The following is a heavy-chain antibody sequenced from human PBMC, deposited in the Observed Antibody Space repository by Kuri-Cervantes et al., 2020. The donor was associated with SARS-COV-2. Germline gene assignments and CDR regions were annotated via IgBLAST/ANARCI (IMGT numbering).Heavy chain of an antibody. V-gene: IGHV3-7*03. D-gene: IGHD6-19*01. CDR3: AKDAIAVASYFDY. CDR2: IKQDGSEK. CDR1: GFTFSSYS. Sequence: GESLKISCAASGFTFSSYSMNWVRQAPGKGLEWVANIKQDGSEKYYVDSVKGRFTISRDNAKNSLYLQMNSLRAEDMALYYCAKDAIAVASYFDYWGQGTLVTVSS. J-gene: IGHJ4*02.